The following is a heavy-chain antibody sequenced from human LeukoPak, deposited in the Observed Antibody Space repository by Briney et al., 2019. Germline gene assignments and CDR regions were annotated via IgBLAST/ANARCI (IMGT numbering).Heavy chain of an antibody. CDR2: INHSGST. CDR1: GGSFSGYY. D-gene: IGHD1-26*01. V-gene: IGHV4-34*01. CDR3: ARSQLRIVGATPFDY. J-gene: IGHJ4*02. Sequence: SETLSLTCAVYGGSFSGYYWSWIRQPPGKGLEWIGEINHSGSTNYNPSLKSRVTISVDTSKNQFSLKLRSVTAADTAVYYCARSQLRIVGATPFDYWGQGTLVTVSS.